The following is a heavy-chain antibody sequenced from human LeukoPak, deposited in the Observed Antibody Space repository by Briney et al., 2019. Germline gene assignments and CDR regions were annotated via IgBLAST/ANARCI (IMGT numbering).Heavy chain of an antibody. CDR3: ARERGFYDFWSHYYYYMDV. CDR1: GGSFSGYY. J-gene: IGHJ6*03. Sequence: SETLSLTCAVYGGSFSGYYWSWIRQPPGKGLEWIGEINHSGSTNYNPSLKSRVTISVDTSKNQFSLKLSSVTAVDTAVYYCARERGFYDFWSHYYYYMDVWGKGTTVTVSS. D-gene: IGHD3-3*01. CDR2: INHSGST. V-gene: IGHV4-34*01.